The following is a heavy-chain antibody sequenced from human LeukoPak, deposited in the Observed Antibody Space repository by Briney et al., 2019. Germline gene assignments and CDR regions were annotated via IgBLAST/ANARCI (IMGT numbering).Heavy chain of an antibody. CDR3: AREGVVPAAYYYYGMDV. D-gene: IGHD2-2*01. Sequence: SETLSLTCTVSGGSISSYYWSWIRQPAGKGLEWIGRIYTSGSTNYNPSLKSRVTISVDTSKNQFSLKLSSVTAADTAVYYCAREGVVPAAYYYYGMDVWGQGTTVTVSS. CDR2: IYTSGST. V-gene: IGHV4-4*07. J-gene: IGHJ6*02. CDR1: GGSISSYY.